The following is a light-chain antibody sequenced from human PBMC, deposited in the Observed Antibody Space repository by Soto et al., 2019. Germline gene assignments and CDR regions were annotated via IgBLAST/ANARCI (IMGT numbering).Light chain of an antibody. J-gene: IGKJ4*01. CDR1: QSLLYSSNKKNY. CDR2: WAS. Sequence: DIVMTQSPDSLAMSLGERATISCKSSQSLLYSSNKKNYLAWYQQKPGQPPKLLIYWASTRESGVPDRFSGSGSGTDFPHTISSLQAEDVAVYYCQQYYNTPGLTFGGGTKVEIK. CDR3: QQYYNTPGLT. V-gene: IGKV4-1*01.